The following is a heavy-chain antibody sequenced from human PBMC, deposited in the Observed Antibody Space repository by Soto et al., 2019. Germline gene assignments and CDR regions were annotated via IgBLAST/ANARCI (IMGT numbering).Heavy chain of an antibody. J-gene: IGHJ6*02. CDR2: IWNDGSNS. D-gene: IGHD6-13*01. V-gene: IGHV3-33*01. CDR1: GFTFNNYG. CDR3: ARRQIPPPTRGAANARGGMDV. Sequence: QVQLVESGGGVVQPGRSLRLSCAASGFTFNNYGMHWVRQAPGKGLEWLAVIWNDGSNSSYANSVKGRFTISRDNSKNPLYLQMSSLRAEDNAVYYCARRQIPPPTRGAANARGGMDVWGQGTTVTVSS.